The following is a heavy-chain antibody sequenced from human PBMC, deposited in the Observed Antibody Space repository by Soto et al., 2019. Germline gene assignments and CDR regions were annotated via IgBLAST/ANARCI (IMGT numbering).Heavy chain of an antibody. CDR2: IYYSGST. CDR1: GGYISSYY. J-gene: IGHJ4*02. V-gene: IGHV4-59*01. D-gene: IGHD1-26*01. CDR3: ARRYGGNFDY. Sequence: SETLSLTCTVSGGYISSYYWSWIRQPPGKGLEWIGYIYYSGSTNYNPSLKSRVTISVDTSKNQFSLKLTSVTAADTAVYYCARRYGGNFDYWGQGTLVTV.